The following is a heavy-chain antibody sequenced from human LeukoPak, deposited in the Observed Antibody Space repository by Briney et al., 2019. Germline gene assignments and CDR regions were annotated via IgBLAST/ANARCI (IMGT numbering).Heavy chain of an antibody. CDR2: INHSGST. CDR1: GGSFSGYY. D-gene: IGHD1-1*01. CDR3: AREGLEQVFDN. V-gene: IGHV4-34*01. Sequence: SETLSLTCAVYGGSFSGYYWSWIRQPPGKGLEWIGEINHSGSTYCNPSLKSRVTISVDRSKNQFSLKLNSVTAADTAVYYCAREGLEQVFDNWGQGTLVTVSS. J-gene: IGHJ4*02.